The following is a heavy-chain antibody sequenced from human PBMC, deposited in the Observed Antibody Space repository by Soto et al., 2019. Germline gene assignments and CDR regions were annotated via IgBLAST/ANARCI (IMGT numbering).Heavy chain of an antibody. CDR1: GYTFTGYY. CDR2: INHNSGGT. CDR3: ARQAQGGNYVDY. J-gene: IGHJ4*02. Sequence: ASVQVSFLASGYTFTGYYMHGVRQAPGQGLAGMGWINHNSGGTNYAQKFQGRVTMTRDTPISTAYMELSRLRSDDTAVYYCARQAQGGNYVDYWGQGTLVTVSS. V-gene: IGHV1-2*02. D-gene: IGHD7-27*01.